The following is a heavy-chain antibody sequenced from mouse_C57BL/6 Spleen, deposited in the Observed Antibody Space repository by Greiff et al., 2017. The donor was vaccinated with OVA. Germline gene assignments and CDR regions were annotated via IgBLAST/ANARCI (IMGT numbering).Heavy chain of an antibody. CDR3: ARFYDGYPHWYFDV. D-gene: IGHD2-3*01. Sequence: EVQVVESGGGLVKPGGSLKLSCAASGFTFSSYAMSWVRQTPEKRLEWVATISDGGSYTYYPDNVKGRFTISRDNAKNNLYLQMSHLKSEDTAMYYCARFYDGYPHWYFDVWGTGTTVTVSS. CDR1: GFTFSSYA. J-gene: IGHJ1*03. CDR2: ISDGGSYT. V-gene: IGHV5-4*01.